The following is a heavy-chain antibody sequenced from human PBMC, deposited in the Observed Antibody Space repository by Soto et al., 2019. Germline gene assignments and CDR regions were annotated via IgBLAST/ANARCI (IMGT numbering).Heavy chain of an antibody. CDR2: VDYTGNT. D-gene: IGHD2-15*01. V-gene: IGHV4-59*01. Sequence: PSETLSLTGTVSTDSMDGCYWNWIRQPPGKGLWWIGYVDYTGNTNYNPSLRSRVSISIDTSKNQFSLQLSSVIAADTAIYYCARDATLRHWVHGPLVTVSS. J-gene: IGHJ4*01. CDR3: ARDATLRH. CDR1: TDSMDGCY.